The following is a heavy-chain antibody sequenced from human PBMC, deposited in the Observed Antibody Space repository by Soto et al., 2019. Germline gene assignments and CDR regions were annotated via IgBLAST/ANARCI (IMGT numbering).Heavy chain of an antibody. D-gene: IGHD6-6*01. V-gene: IGHV3-15*01. Sequence: EVQLVESGGGSAKPGGSVRLSCAASGFTFTDAWMNWVSQVPGEGLEWVGHVKSQIDGGTTDSAAALDGRVTISRDDSKNMVYLQLNRLRTDDTAVYYCATGSARFDFWGQGTLVTVSS. CDR3: ATGSARFDF. CDR1: GFTFTDAW. J-gene: IGHJ5*01. CDR2: VKSQIDGGTT.